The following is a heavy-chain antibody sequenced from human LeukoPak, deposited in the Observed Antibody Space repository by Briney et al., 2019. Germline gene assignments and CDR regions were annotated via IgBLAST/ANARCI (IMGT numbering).Heavy chain of an antibody. CDR3: AREAIAAAGTASYGMDV. CDR1: GFTFSSYA. J-gene: IGHJ6*02. CDR2: ISGSGSST. Sequence: GGSLRLSCAASGFTFSSYAMSWVRQAPGKGLEWVSAISGSGSSTYYADSVKGRFTISRDNSKNTLYLQMNSLRAEDTAVYYCAREAIAAAGTASYGMDVWGQGTTVTVSS. V-gene: IGHV3-23*01. D-gene: IGHD6-13*01.